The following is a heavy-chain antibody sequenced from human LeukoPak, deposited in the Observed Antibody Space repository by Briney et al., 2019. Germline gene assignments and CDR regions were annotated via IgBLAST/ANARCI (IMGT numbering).Heavy chain of an antibody. J-gene: IGHJ6*02. D-gene: IGHD1-7*01. CDR2: IYYSGST. CDR1: GGSISSYY. Sequence: PSESLSLTCTVSGGSISSYYWSWIRQPPGKGLEWIGYIYYSGSTNYNPSLKSRVTISVDTSKNQFSLKLSSVTAADTAVYYCARDNWNYGSSMDVWGQGTTVTVSS. CDR3: ARDNWNYGSSMDV. V-gene: IGHV4-59*01.